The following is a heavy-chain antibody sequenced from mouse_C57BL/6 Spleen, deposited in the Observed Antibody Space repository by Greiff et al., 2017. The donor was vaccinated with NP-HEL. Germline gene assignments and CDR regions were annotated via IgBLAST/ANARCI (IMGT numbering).Heavy chain of an antibody. V-gene: IGHV1-81*01. J-gene: IGHJ2*01. Sequence: QVQLQQSGAELARPGASVKLSCKASGYTFTSYGISWVKQRTGQGLEWIGEICPRSGNTYYIAKLKGKGTLTADKSSSTASMELRSLTSEDSAVYFCARDGYCSSYGYWGQGTTRTVSS. CDR2: ICPRSGNT. D-gene: IGHD1-1*01. CDR3: ARDGYCSSYGY. CDR1: GYTFTSYG.